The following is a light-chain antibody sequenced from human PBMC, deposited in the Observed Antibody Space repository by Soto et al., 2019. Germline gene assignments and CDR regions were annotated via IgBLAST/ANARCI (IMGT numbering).Light chain of an antibody. CDR3: QQRSNWPT. V-gene: IGKV3D-20*02. CDR2: GAS. J-gene: IGKJ5*01. Sequence: EIVLTPSPGTLSLSPWERAPLSCMASQSVSSSYLAWYQQKPGQAPRLLIYGASSRATGIPDRFSGSGSGTDFTLTISSLESEDFAIYYCQQRSNWPTFGQGTRLEIK. CDR1: QSVSSSY.